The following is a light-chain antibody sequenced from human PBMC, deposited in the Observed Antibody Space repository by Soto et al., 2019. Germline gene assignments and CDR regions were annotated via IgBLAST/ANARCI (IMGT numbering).Light chain of an antibody. Sequence: IVLTQSPGTLSLSPGERATLSCRASQSVSSTYIAWYQQNPGQAPRLLIYGASSRATGIPDRFSGSGSGTDFTLTISRLEPEDFAVYFCHQYGRSPPFTFGQGTKVEMK. CDR1: QSVSSTY. CDR2: GAS. J-gene: IGKJ2*01. V-gene: IGKV3-20*01. CDR3: HQYGRSPPFT.